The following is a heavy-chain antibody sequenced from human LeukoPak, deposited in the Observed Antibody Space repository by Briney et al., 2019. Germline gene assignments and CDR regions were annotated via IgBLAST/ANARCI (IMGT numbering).Heavy chain of an antibody. D-gene: IGHD5-18*01. CDR1: GFTFSTYA. CDR2: ISYDGRQK. CDR3: ARDHKAAWIQLLGGLGY. Sequence: GRSQTLSCAASGFTFSTYAMHWVRQAPGKGLEWVAVISYDGRQKYYADSVKGRFTISRDNSKNTLFLQMNSLRDEDTAVYYCARDHKAAWIQLLGGLGYWGQGTLVTVSS. J-gene: IGHJ4*02. V-gene: IGHV3-30*14.